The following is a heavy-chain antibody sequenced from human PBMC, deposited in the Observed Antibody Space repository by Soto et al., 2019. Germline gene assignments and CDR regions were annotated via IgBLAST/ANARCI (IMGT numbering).Heavy chain of an antibody. J-gene: IGHJ5*02. CDR2: RYWDDEK. CDR3: GHRPESHYGYFPGPESLTAWFDP. CDR1: GFSLTTNGVG. D-gene: IGHD3-10*01. V-gene: IGHV2-5*02. Sequence: QITLKESGPPLVKPTQTLTLTCTFSGFSLTTNGVGVGWIRQPPGKAPEWLALRYWDDEKRYTPSPKSTLTITKDSSKKEVVLTMPNMDPVDTATYYCGHRPESHYGYFPGPESLTAWFDPWGQGTLVTVSS.